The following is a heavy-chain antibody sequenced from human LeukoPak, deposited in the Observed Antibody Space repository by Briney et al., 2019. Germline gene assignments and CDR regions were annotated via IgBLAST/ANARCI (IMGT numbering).Heavy chain of an antibody. D-gene: IGHD2-15*01. CDR1: GGSISSGDYY. CDR3: ARDSCSGDSCYYYYGMDV. V-gene: IGHV4-30-4*01. Sequence: SQTLSLTFTVSGGSISSGDYYWSWIRQPPGKGLEWIGYIYYSGRTYYNPSLKSRITISVDTSKNQFSLKLSSVTAADTAVYYCARDSCSGDSCYYYYGMDVWGQGTTVTVSS. CDR2: IYYSGRT. J-gene: IGHJ6*02.